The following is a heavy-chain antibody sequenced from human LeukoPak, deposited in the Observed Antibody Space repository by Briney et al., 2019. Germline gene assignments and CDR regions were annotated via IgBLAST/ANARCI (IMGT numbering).Heavy chain of an antibody. CDR1: GGSISSSSYY. CDR3: ASYGHDFWSGYSH. V-gene: IGHV4-39*01. Sequence: PSETLSLTCTVSGGSISSSSYYWGWIRQPPGKGLVWIGSIYYSGSTYYNPSLKSRVTISVDTSKNQFSLKLSSVTAADTAVYYCASYGHDFWSGYSHWGQGTLVTVSS. J-gene: IGHJ4*02. CDR2: IYYSGST. D-gene: IGHD3-3*01.